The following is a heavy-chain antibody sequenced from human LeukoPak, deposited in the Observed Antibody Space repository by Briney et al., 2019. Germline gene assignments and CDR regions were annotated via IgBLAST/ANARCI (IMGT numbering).Heavy chain of an antibody. CDR3: ARDVAARQGFDF. CDR2: LYTSGST. Sequence: SETLSLTCAVSGASISSYYWSWIRQPAGKGLEWIGRLYTSGSTNYHPSLKTRVTMSVDTSKNLFSLKLRSVTAADTAVYYCARDVAARQGFDFWGQGTLVTVSS. V-gene: IGHV4-4*07. D-gene: IGHD6-6*01. CDR1: GASISSYY. J-gene: IGHJ4*02.